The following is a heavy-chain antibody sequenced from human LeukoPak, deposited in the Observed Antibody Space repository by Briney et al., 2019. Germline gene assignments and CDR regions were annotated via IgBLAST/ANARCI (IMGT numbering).Heavy chain of an antibody. CDR3: ATRGDSNGRGYYYYYMDV. Sequence: ASVKVSCKASGYTFTSYYMHWVRQAPGQGLEWMGIINPSGGSTSYAQKFQGRVTMTRDTSTSTVYMELSSLRSEDTAVYYCATRGDSNGRGYYYYYMDVWGKGTTVTISS. D-gene: IGHD5-18*01. V-gene: IGHV1-46*01. CDR1: GYTFTSYY. J-gene: IGHJ6*03. CDR2: INPSGGST.